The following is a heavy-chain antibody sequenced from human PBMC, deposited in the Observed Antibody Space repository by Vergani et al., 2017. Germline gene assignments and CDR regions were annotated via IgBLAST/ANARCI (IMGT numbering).Heavy chain of an antibody. CDR1: GFTFNHYA. J-gene: IGHJ6*02. D-gene: IGHD5-12*01. V-gene: IGHV3-23*01. CDR3: AKANPRNSGYDYLYYYHAMDV. CDR2: ISGSGGST. Sequence: EVQLLESGGDLVQPGGSLTLSCAASGFTFNHYAMNWVRQAPGKGLEWVSGISGSGGSTYYAGSVKGRLTISRDSSKNTLYLQMNSLSAGDTAVYYCAKANPRNSGYDYLYYYHAMDVWGQGTTVTVSS.